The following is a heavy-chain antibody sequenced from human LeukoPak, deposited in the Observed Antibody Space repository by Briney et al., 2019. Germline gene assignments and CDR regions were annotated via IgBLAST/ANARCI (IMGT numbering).Heavy chain of an antibody. CDR2: IYHSERT. J-gene: IGHJ6*03. Sequence: SETLSLTCTVSGYSISDYYWGWIRQPPGKGLEWIGSIYHSERTYYNPSLKSRVTISLDTSKNQFSLRLTSVTAADTAVYYCARLSVIVGAALEYYYYYMDVWGQGTTVTVSS. CDR1: GYSISDYY. CDR3: ARLSVIVGAALEYYYYYMDV. V-gene: IGHV4-38-2*02. D-gene: IGHD1-26*01.